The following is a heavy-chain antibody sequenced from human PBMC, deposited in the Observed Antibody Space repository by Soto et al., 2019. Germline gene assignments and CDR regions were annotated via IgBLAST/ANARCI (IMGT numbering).Heavy chain of an antibody. V-gene: IGHV3-30*18. CDR3: AKRRYDSSGYYPNYYYYGMDV. CDR2: ISYDGSNK. Sequence: GGSLRLSCAASGFTFSSYGMHRVRQAPGKGLEWVAVISYDGSNKYYADSVKGRFTISRDNSKNTLYLQMNSLRAEDTAVYYCAKRRYDSSGYYPNYYYYGMDVWGQGTTVTVSS. J-gene: IGHJ6*02. D-gene: IGHD3-22*01. CDR1: GFTFSSYG.